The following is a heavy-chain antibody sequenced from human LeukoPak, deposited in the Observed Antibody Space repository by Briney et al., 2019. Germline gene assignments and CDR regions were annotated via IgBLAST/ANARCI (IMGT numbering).Heavy chain of an antibody. J-gene: IGHJ4*02. CDR2: IYYSGST. Sequence: PGGSLRLSCAASGFTFSSYSMNWIRQPPGKGLEWIGSIYYSGSTYYNPSLKSRVTISVDTSKNQFSLKLSSVTAADTAVYYCARHDTGYSSSWYFDYWGQGTLVTVSS. CDR1: GFTFSSYS. CDR3: ARHDTGYSSSWYFDY. D-gene: IGHD6-13*01. V-gene: IGHV4-39*01.